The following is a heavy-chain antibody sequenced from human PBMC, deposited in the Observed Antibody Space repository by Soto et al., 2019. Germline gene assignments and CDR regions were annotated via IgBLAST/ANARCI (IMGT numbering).Heavy chain of an antibody. V-gene: IGHV3-33*01. J-gene: IGHJ6*02. CDR1: GFSFSNYG. CDR2: IWYDASNK. Sequence: QVQLVESGGGVVQPGRSLRLSCAASGFSFSNYGMHWVRQAPGKGLEWVAVIWYDASNKYYADSVKGRFTISRDNSKNTLYLQMNSLRADDTAVYYCARAGDGYSSSSALHSYYYGMVVWGQGTTVTVSS. CDR3: ARAGDGYSSSSALHSYYYGMVV. D-gene: IGHD6-6*01.